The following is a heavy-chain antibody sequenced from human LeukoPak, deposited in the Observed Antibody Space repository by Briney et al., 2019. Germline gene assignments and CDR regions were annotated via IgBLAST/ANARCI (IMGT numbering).Heavy chain of an antibody. J-gene: IGHJ6*03. Sequence: GGSLRLSCAASGFTFSDYSMRWIRQAPGKGLEWVSSISRSGSTKYYADSVKGRFTISRDNAKNSLFLQMNSLRAEDTAVYYCARDPYSGSYGNYYYYFMDVWGKGTTVSISS. CDR1: GFTFSDYS. V-gene: IGHV3-11*04. CDR3: ARDPYSGSYGNYYYYFMDV. CDR2: ISRSGSTK. D-gene: IGHD1-26*01.